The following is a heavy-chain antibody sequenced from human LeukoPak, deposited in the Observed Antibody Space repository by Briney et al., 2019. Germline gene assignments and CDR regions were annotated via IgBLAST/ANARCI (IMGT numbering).Heavy chain of an antibody. CDR1: GGSISNSSYY. D-gene: IGHD4-17*01. Sequence: PSETLSLTCTVSGGSISNSSYYWGWIRQPPGKGLEWIGSIYYSGSTYYNPSLKSRVTISVDTSKNQFSLKLSSVTAADTAVYYCARHGGGLRPGNWFDPWGQGTLVTVSS. V-gene: IGHV4-39*01. J-gene: IGHJ5*02. CDR2: IYYSGST. CDR3: ARHGGGLRPGNWFDP.